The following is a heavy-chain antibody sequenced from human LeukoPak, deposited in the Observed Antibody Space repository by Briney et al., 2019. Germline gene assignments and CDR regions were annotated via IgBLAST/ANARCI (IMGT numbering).Heavy chain of an antibody. CDR1: GGSFSGYY. J-gene: IGHJ4*02. Sequence: SETLSLTCAVYGGSFSGYYWSWIRQPPGKGLEWTGEINHSGSTNYNPSLKSRVTISVGTSKNQFSLKLSSVTAADTAVYYCARGGERSGFDYWGQGTLVTVSS. D-gene: IGHD3-22*01. CDR2: INHSGST. CDR3: ARGGERSGFDY. V-gene: IGHV4-34*01.